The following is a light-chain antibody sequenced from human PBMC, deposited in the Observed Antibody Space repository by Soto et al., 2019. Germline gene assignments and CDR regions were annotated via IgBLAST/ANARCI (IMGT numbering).Light chain of an antibody. CDR2: EVT. V-gene: IGLV2-8*01. CDR3: SAYAGSNTFV. CDR1: SSDVGDNY. Sequence: QSALAHPPSASGSPGQSVTISCTGTSSDVGDNYVSWYQQHLGKAPKLIIYEVTLRPSGVPDRFSGSKSGNTASLTVSGLQADDEADCYCSAYAGSNTFVFGTETKLTVL. J-gene: IGLJ1*01.